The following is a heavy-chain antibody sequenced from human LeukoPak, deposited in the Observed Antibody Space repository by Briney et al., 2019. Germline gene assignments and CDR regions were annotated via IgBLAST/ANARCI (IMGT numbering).Heavy chain of an antibody. J-gene: IGHJ3*02. V-gene: IGHV4-59*01. CDR2: IHYSGST. Sequence: KPSETLSLTCTVSGGSISSYYWSWIRQPPGKGLEWIGYIHYSGSTNYNPSLQSRVTISVDTPKNQFSLKVNSVTAADTAVYFCARVLIVVVTEENDAFDIWGQGTMVTVSS. CDR1: GGSISSYY. CDR3: ARVLIVVVTEENDAFDI. D-gene: IGHD2-21*02.